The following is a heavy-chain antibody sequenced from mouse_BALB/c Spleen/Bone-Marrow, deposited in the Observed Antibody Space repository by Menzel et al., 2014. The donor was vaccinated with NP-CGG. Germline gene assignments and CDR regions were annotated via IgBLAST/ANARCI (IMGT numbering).Heavy chain of an antibody. CDR3: ARLTQGFYYFDY. Sequence: VQLQQSGADVVRPGVSVTISCKGSGHTFTDYAMHWVKQSHAQSLEWIGVISTYYGDVNYSQKFKGKATMTVNKSSSTSYMELARLTSEDSAIYYCARLTQGFYYFDYWGQGTTLPVSS. J-gene: IGHJ2*01. V-gene: IGHV1S137*01. CDR2: ISTYYGDV. D-gene: IGHD3-1*01. CDR1: GHTFTDYA.